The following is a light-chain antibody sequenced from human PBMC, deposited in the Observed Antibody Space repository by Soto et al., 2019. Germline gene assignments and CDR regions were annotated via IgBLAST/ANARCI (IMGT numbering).Light chain of an antibody. CDR3: QKYDSVPWS. CDR1: QGIGNN. CDR2: TAS. J-gene: IGKJ1*01. Sequence: DIQMTQSPSSLSASVGDRVTITCRASQGIGNNLAWYQQKPGKVPKVLIYTASTLHSGVPSRFSGSGSGTDFTLTINSLHPEDVATYFCQKYDSVPWSFGQGTRVEI. V-gene: IGKV1-27*01.